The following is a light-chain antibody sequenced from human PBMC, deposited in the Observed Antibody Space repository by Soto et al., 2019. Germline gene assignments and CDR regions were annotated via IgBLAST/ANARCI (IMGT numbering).Light chain of an antibody. V-gene: IGLV2-14*03. J-gene: IGLJ2*01. CDR3: TSWTTSTTMI. Sequence: QSALTQPASVSGSPGQSITISCTGTSSDIGDYNFVSLYHKHPGKAPNLMLFDVNIWPSGVSNRFSGSKSSNTTSLTISGLQAEDEAEYYCTSWTTSTTMIYGGGTKLTVL. CDR2: DVN. CDR1: SSDIGDYNF.